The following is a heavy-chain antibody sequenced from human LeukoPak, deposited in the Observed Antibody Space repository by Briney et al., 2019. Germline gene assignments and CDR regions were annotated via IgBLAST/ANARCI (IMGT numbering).Heavy chain of an antibody. D-gene: IGHD3-10*01. Sequence: QPGRSLRLSCAASGFTFSSYGMHWVRQAPGKGLEWVAVISYDGSNKYYADSVKGRFTISRDNSKNTLYLQMNSLRAEDTAVYYCARERDSITMVFDYWGQGTLVTVSS. V-gene: IGHV3-30*19. CDR2: ISYDGSNK. CDR3: ARERDSITMVFDY. J-gene: IGHJ4*02. CDR1: GFTFSSYG.